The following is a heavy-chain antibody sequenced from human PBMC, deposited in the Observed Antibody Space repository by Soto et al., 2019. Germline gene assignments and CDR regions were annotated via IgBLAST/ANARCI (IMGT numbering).Heavy chain of an antibody. Sequence: QVQLVQSGAEVKKPGSSVKVSCKPSGGTFSTYAISWVRQAPGQGLDWMGGIIPIFGPAIYAQKFQGRVTITADESTSTAYMELSSLRSEDTAVYYCATYMGSSWYYFDYWGQGALVTVSS. D-gene: IGHD6-13*01. V-gene: IGHV1-69*01. CDR2: IIPIFGPA. CDR3: ATYMGSSWYYFDY. J-gene: IGHJ4*02. CDR1: GGTFSTYA.